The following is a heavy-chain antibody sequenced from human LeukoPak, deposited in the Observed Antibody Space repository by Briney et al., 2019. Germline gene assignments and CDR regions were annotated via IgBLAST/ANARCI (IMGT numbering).Heavy chain of an antibody. Sequence: PGGSLRLSCAASTFSFSNYGMHWVRQVPGKGLEWLAFIQYDGSDKYYADSVKGRFTISRDNSRNTLYLQMNSLRAEDTAVYYCAKDLTVTGLDAFDIWGQGTMVTVSS. J-gene: IGHJ3*02. V-gene: IGHV3-30*02. CDR1: TFSFSNYG. D-gene: IGHD4-17*01. CDR2: IQYDGSDK. CDR3: AKDLTVTGLDAFDI.